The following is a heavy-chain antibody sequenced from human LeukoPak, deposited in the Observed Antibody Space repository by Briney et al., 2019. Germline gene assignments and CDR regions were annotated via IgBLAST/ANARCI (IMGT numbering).Heavy chain of an antibody. CDR3: ARGGRSSGRPHYYYYYMDV. CDR2: INPSGGST. Sequence: ASVKVSCKASGYTFTSYYMHWVRQAPGQGLEWMGIINPSGGSTSYAQKFQGRVTMTRDTSTSTVYMELSSLRSEDTAVYYCARGGRSSGRPHYYYYYMDVWGKGTTVTVSS. CDR1: GYTFTSYY. J-gene: IGHJ6*03. V-gene: IGHV1-46*01. D-gene: IGHD6-19*01.